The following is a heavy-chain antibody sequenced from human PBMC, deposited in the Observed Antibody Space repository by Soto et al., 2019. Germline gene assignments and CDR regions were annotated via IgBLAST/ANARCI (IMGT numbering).Heavy chain of an antibody. CDR2: TYHSGNP. J-gene: IGHJ5*02. CDR1: GDTISTGGYT. Sequence: SETLSLTCDVSGDTISTGGYTWAWIRQPPGKALEWIGHTYHSGNPYYNPSLKSRVTISVDTSKNQFSLKLSSVTAADTAVYCCARANYDILTGYYTHINWFDPWGQGTLVTVSS. V-gene: IGHV4-30-2*05. D-gene: IGHD3-9*01. CDR3: ARANYDILTGYYTHINWFDP.